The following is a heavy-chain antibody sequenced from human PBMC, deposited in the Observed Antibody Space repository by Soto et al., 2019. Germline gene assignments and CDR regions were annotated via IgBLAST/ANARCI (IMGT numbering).Heavy chain of an antibody. Sequence: GGSLRLSCTASGFTFSNFAMHWVRQAPGKGLEWVSVIYSGGSTYYADSVKGRFTISRHNSKNTLYLQMNSLRAEDTAVYYCARISPDYYDSSGYWDAAFDIWGQGTMVTVSS. CDR3: ARISPDYYDSSGYWDAAFDI. V-gene: IGHV3-53*04. J-gene: IGHJ3*02. D-gene: IGHD3-22*01. CDR1: GFTFSNFA. CDR2: IYSGGST.